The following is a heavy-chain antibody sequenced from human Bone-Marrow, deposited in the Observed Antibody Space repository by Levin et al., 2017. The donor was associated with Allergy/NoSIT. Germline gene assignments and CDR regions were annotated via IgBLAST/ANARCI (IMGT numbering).Heavy chain of an antibody. V-gene: IGHV4-59*08. J-gene: IGHJ6*03. D-gene: IGHD2-8*02. CDR1: GGSISGSY. Sequence: RSQTLSLTCSVSGGSISGSYWSWIRKPPGKGLEWIGYIYYSGSTRYNPSLQSRLTISVDTSKNQFSLNLNSVTAADTAVYYCARLGTGDNFYYYIEVWGKGTTVTVSS. CDR3: ARLGTGDNFYYYIEV. CDR2: IYYSGST.